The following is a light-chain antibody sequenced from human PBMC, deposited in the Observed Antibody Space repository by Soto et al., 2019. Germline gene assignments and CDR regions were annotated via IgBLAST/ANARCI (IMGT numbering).Light chain of an antibody. Sequence: QSALTQPRSVSGSPGQSVTISCTGTSSDVGAYNYVSWYQQHPGKPPKLMICDVSKRPSGVPDRFSGSKSGNAASLTISGLQAEDDDDYYCCSSAGSYTRVFGGGTKLTVL. J-gene: IGLJ3*02. CDR2: DVS. V-gene: IGLV2-11*01. CDR1: SSDVGAYNY. CDR3: CSSAGSYTRV.